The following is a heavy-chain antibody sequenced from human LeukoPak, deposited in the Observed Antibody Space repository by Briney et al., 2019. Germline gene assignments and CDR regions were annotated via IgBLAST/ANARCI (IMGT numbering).Heavy chain of an antibody. CDR2: ISDSRGGT. D-gene: IGHD3-22*01. V-gene: IGHV3-23*01. CDR3: AKRGVVIRVILVGFHKEAYYFDS. Sequence: PGGSLRLSYAVSGITLSNYGMSWVRQAPGKGLEWVAGISDSRGGTKYADSVKGRFTISRDNPKNTLYLQMNSLRAEDTAVYFCAKRGVVIRVILVGFHKEAYYFDSWGQGALVTVSS. J-gene: IGHJ4*02. CDR1: GITLSNYG.